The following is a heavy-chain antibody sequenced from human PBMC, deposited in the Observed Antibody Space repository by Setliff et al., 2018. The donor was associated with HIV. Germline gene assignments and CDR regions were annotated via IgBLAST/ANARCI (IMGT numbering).Heavy chain of an antibody. J-gene: IGHJ5*02. CDR1: GGSFIGYY. D-gene: IGHD4-17*01. Sequence: SETLSLTCAVYGGSFIGYYWSWIRQPPGKGLEWIGEINHSGNTNYNPSLRSRVTISVDTSKNQFSLKLSSVTAADTAVYYCARAPGPYGDYNWFDPWGQGALVTVSS. CDR3: ARAPGPYGDYNWFDP. CDR2: INHSGNT. V-gene: IGHV4-34*01.